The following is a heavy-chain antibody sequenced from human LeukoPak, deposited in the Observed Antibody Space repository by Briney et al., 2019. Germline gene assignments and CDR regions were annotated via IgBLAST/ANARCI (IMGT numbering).Heavy chain of an antibody. D-gene: IGHD3-22*01. V-gene: IGHV1-2*06. J-gene: IGHJ4*02. Sequence: ASVKVSCKASGYMFTSYNMQWVRQAPGRGLEWMGRINPNSGGTNYAQNFQGRVTMTRDTSINTAYMELSRLKSDDTAVYYCARVTDYYYDTSGYYVWGQGTLVTVSS. CDR2: INPNSGGT. CDR1: GYMFTSYN. CDR3: ARVTDYYYDTSGYYV.